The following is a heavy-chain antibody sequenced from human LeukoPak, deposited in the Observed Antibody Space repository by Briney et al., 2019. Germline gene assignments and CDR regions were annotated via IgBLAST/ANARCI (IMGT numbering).Heavy chain of an antibody. CDR3: ARESLSRFVAAAGSYYYYYMDV. D-gene: IGHD6-13*01. CDR2: IYTSGST. CDR1: GGSISSGSYY. J-gene: IGHJ6*03. Sequence: PSETLSLTCTVSGGSISSGSYYWSWIRQPAGKGLEWIGRIYTSGSTNYNPSLKSRVTISVDTSKNQFSLKLSSVTAADTAVYYCARESLSRFVAAAGSYYYYYMDVWGKGTTVTISS. V-gene: IGHV4-61*02.